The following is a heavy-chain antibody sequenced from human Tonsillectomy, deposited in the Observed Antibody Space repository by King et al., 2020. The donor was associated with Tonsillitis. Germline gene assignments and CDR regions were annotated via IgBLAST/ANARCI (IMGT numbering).Heavy chain of an antibody. CDR1: GGSISSYY. V-gene: IGHV4-59*01. J-gene: IGHJ5*02. Sequence: MQLQESGPGLVKPSETLSLTCTVSGGSISSYYWSWIRQPPGKGLEWIGYIYYSGSTNYNPSLKSRVTISVDTSKNQFSLKLSSVTAADTAVYYCARVTGSLGPKAYNWFDPWGQGTLVTVSS. CDR3: ARVTGSLGPKAYNWFDP. CDR2: IYYSGST. D-gene: IGHD1-14*01.